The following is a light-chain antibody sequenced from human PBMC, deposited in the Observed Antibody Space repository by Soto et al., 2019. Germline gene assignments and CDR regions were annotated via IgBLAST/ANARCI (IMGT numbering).Light chain of an antibody. Sequence: EIVMTQSPATLSVSPGERATLSCRASQSVSRNLAGNRQKPGQAPRLPIYGAPPRATGIPARFSGSRSGTEFTLTISSLQSEDFAVYYCQQYNNWSPWTFGQGTKLEIK. J-gene: IGKJ2*02. CDR2: GAP. CDR3: QQYNNWSPWT. CDR1: QSVSRN. V-gene: IGKV3-15*01.